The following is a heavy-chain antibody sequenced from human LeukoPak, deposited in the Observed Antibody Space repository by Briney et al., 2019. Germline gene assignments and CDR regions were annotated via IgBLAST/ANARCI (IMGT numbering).Heavy chain of an antibody. J-gene: IGHJ4*02. Sequence: GGSLRLSCAASGFTFSNFAMSWVRQAPGKGLEWVSAISGSGGSTYYADSVKGRFTISRDNSKNTLYLQMNSLRAEDTAACYCAKDREGYCSSSTCSLLDYWGQGTLVTVSS. CDR2: ISGSGGST. CDR1: GFTFSNFA. D-gene: IGHD2-2*01. CDR3: AKDREGYCSSSTCSLLDY. V-gene: IGHV3-23*01.